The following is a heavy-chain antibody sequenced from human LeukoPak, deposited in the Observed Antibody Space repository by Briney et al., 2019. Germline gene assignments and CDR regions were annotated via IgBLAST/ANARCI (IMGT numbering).Heavy chain of an antibody. D-gene: IGHD3-10*01. CDR2: ISYNSGTI. V-gene: IGHV3-9*01. Sequence: GGSLRLSCAASGFNFVDYAMHWVRQVPGKGLEWVSGISYNSGTIVYADSVKGRFTISRDNAKNSLYLQMNSLRAEDTALYYCARQGPLLWFGELEGWFDPWGQGTLVTVSS. J-gene: IGHJ5*02. CDR1: GFNFVDYA. CDR3: ARQGPLLWFGELEGWFDP.